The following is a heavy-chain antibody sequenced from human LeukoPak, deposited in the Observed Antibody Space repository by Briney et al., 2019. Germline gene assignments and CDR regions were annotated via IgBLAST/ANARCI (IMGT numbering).Heavy chain of an antibody. V-gene: IGHV3-11*04. D-gene: IGHD2-15*01. Sequence: GGSLRLSCAASGFTFSDYYMSRIRQAPGKGLEWVSYISRSGSTIYYADSVKGRFNISRDNAKNSLYLQMNSLRAEDTAVYYCEADPGDYWGQGTLVTVSS. CDR1: GFTFSDYY. J-gene: IGHJ4*02. CDR3: EADPGDY. CDR2: ISRSGSTI.